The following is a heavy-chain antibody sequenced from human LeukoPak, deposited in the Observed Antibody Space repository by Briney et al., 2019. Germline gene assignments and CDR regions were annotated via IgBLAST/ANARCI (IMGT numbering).Heavy chain of an antibody. CDR1: GGSFSGYY. CDR3: ARVRAVVYSSGELDY. CDR2: INHSGST. D-gene: IGHD6-19*01. J-gene: IGHJ4*02. V-gene: IGHV4-34*01. Sequence: SETLSLTCAVYGGSFSGYYWSWIRQPPGKGLEWIGEINHSGSTYYNPSLKSRVTISVDTSKNQFSLKLSSVTAADTAVYYCARVRAVVYSSGELDYWGQGTLVSVSS.